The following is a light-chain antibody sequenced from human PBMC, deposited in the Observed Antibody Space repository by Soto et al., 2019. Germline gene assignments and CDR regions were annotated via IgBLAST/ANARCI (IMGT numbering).Light chain of an antibody. CDR2: GAS. V-gene: IGKV3-20*01. CDR1: QSVSTRS. CDR3: QQYDSSPRT. J-gene: IGKJ1*01. Sequence: IVLTQSPVTLSLSPGERATLSCRASQSVSTRSLAWYQQKPGQAPRLLISGASSRAADIPDRFSGSGSGTDFTLTINRLEPEDFAVYYCQQYDSSPRTFGQGTKV.